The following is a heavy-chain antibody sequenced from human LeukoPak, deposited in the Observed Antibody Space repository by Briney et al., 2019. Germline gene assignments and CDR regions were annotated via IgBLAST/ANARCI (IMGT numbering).Heavy chain of an antibody. V-gene: IGHV3-30*18. J-gene: IGHJ5*02. Sequence: GSLRLSCAASGFAFSSYGMHWVRPAPGKGLEWVAIISYDGSNKYYADSVKGRFTISRDNSKNTLYLQMNSLRAEDTAVYYCAKVGGSSFELLWFGELLDDNWFDPWGQGTLVTVSS. D-gene: IGHD3-10*01. CDR3: AKVGGSSFELLWFGELLDDNWFDP. CDR2: ISYDGSNK. CDR1: GFAFSSYG.